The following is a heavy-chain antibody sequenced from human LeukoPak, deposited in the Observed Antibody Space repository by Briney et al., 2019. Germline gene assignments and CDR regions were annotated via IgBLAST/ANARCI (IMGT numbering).Heavy chain of an antibody. Sequence: GGSLRLSCAASGFTFSSYEMNWVRQAPGKGLEWVSSISSSSSYIYYADSVKGRFTISRDNAKNSLYLQMNSLRVDDTAVYYCAKLAKYFYGSETYYFFEHWGQGTPVTASS. D-gene: IGHD3-10*01. V-gene: IGHV3-21*01. J-gene: IGHJ4*02. CDR2: ISSSSSYI. CDR1: GFTFSSYE. CDR3: AKLAKYFYGSETYYFFEH.